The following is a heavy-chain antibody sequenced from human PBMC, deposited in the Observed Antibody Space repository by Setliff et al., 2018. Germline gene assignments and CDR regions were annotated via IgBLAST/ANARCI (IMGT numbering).Heavy chain of an antibody. Sequence: PGGSLRLSCAASGFTFSSYGVHWVRQAPGKGLEWVAVFWADGNRRFYADSVKGRFTVSRDLSMNTVFLQMDSLRAEDTAVYYCGRDDDSTSHYSILNFWGQGTMVTVSS. CDR1: GFTFSSYG. J-gene: IGHJ3*01. D-gene: IGHD3-22*01. V-gene: IGHV3-30*19. CDR2: FWADGNRR. CDR3: GRDDDSTSHYSILNF.